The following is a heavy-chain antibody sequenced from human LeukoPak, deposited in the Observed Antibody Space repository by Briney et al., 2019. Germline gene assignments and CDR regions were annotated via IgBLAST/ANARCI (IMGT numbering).Heavy chain of an antibody. CDR2: IRSKANSYAT. CDR3: TNGVSFDY. CDR1: GFTFSSSA. D-gene: IGHD3-3*01. V-gene: IGHV3-73*01. J-gene: IGHJ4*02. Sequence: GGSLRLSCAASGFTFSSSAMHWVRQASGKGLEWVGRIRSKANSYATAYAASVKGRFTISRDDSKNTAYLQMNSLKTEDTAVYYCTNGVSFDYWGQGTLVTVSS.